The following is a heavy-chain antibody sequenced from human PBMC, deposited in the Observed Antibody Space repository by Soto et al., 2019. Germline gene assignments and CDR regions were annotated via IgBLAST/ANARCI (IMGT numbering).Heavy chain of an antibody. J-gene: IGHJ5*02. CDR3: ARSGIAAAGTPNWFDP. Sequence: EASVKVSCKASGGTFSSYAISWVRQAPGQGLEWMGGIIPIFGTANYAQKFQGRVTITADESTSTAYMELSSLRSEDTAVYYCARSGIAAAGTPNWFDPWGQGTLVTVSS. CDR1: GGTFSSYA. CDR2: IIPIFGTA. D-gene: IGHD6-13*01. V-gene: IGHV1-69*13.